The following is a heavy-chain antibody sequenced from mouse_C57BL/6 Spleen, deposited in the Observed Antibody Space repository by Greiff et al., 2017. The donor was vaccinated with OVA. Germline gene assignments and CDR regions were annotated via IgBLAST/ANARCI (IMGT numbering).Heavy chain of an antibody. CDR3: ARGGNYVWFAY. D-gene: IGHD2-1*01. CDR2: IDPSDSYT. J-gene: IGHJ3*01. CDR1: GYTFTSYW. Sequence: VQLQQPGAELVKPGASVKLSCKASGYTFTSYWMPWVKQRPGQGLEWIGEIDPSDSYTNYNQKFKGKATLTVDTSSSPAYMQLSSLTSEDSAVYYCARGGNYVWFAYWGQGTLVTVSA. V-gene: IGHV1-50*01.